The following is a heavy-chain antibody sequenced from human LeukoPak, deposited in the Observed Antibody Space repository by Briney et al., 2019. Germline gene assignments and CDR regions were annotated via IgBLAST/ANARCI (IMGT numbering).Heavy chain of an antibody. CDR3: AKVGSVTTVTTTYYYYYMDV. Sequence: GGSLRLSCAASGFTFSSYGMHWVRQAPGKGLEWVAVISYDGSNKYYADSVKGRFTISRDNSKNTLYLQMNSLRAEDMAVYYCAKVGSVTTVTTTYYYYYMDVWGKGTTVTVSS. J-gene: IGHJ6*03. CDR2: ISYDGSNK. V-gene: IGHV3-30*18. D-gene: IGHD4-11*01. CDR1: GFTFSSYG.